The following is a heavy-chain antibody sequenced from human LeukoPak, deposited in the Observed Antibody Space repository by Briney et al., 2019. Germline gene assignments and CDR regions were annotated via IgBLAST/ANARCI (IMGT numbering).Heavy chain of an antibody. CDR3: ARAPFTGDAFDI. CDR1: GGSIRGYY. J-gene: IGHJ3*02. V-gene: IGHV4-59*13. Sequence: SETLSLTCTVSGGSIRGYYWSWIRQPPGKGLEWIGYMYYSGSFNYNPSLKSRVTISGDTSKNHLSLNLIYVIAADTALYYCARAPFTGDAFDIWGQGTMVTVSS. D-gene: IGHD2/OR15-2a*01. CDR2: MYYSGSF.